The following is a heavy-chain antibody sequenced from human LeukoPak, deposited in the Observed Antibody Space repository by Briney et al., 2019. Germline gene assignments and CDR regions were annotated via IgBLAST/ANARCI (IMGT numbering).Heavy chain of an antibody. CDR1: GYPFTDYY. V-gene: IGHV1-2*02. J-gene: IGHJ3*02. D-gene: IGHD5-18*01. CDR2: INPNSGDT. CDR3: AREDTRGSSAFDI. Sequence: ASVKVSCKASGYPFTDYYMHWVRQAPGQGLEWMGWINPNSGDTKYAQNFQGRVTITRDTSISTAYMDLSRLRSDDTAVYYCAREDTRGSSAFDIWGQGTMVTVSS.